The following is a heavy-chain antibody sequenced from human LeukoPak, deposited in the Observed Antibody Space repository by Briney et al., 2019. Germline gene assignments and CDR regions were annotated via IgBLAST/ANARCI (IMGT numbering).Heavy chain of an antibody. D-gene: IGHD2-15*01. CDR3: ARVGYCSGGSCYRGLYYYYYMDV. CDR1: GYTLTELS. Sequence: ASVKVSCKVSGYTLTELSMHWVRQAPGKGLEWMGGFDPEDGETIYAQKFQGRVTMTEDTSTDTAYMELSSLRSEDTAVYYCARVGYCSGGSCYRGLYYYYYMDVWGKGTTVTISS. CDR2: FDPEDGET. J-gene: IGHJ6*03. V-gene: IGHV1-24*01.